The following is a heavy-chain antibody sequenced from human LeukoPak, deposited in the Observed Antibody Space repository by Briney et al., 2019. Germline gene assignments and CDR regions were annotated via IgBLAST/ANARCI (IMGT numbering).Heavy chain of an antibody. V-gene: IGHV1-69*05. CDR3: ARTPSGIAVAEDY. D-gene: IGHD6-19*01. Sequence: ASVKVSCKASGGTFSSYAISWVRQAPGQELEWMGGIIPIFGTANYAQKFQGRVTITTDESTSTAYMELSSLRSEDTAVYYCARTPSGIAVAEDYWGQGTLVTVSS. J-gene: IGHJ4*02. CDR1: GGTFSSYA. CDR2: IIPIFGTA.